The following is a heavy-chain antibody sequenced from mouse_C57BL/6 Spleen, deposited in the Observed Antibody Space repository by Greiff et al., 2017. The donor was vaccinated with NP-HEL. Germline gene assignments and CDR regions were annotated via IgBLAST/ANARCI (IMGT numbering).Heavy chain of an antibody. D-gene: IGHD1-1*01. Sequence: EVNLVESEGGLVQPGSSLKLSCTASGFTFSDYYMAWVRQVPEKGLEWVANINYDGSSTYYLDSLKSRFIISRDNAKNILYLQMSSLKSEDTATYYCARSDYYGSSSWFAYWGQGTLVTVSA. CDR2: INYDGSST. J-gene: IGHJ3*01. V-gene: IGHV5-16*01. CDR3: ARSDYYGSSSWFAY. CDR1: GFTFSDYY.